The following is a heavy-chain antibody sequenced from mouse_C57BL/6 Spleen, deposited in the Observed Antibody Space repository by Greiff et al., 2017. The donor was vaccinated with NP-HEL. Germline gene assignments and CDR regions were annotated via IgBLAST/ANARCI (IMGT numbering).Heavy chain of an antibody. V-gene: IGHV1-15*01. CDR2: IDPETGGT. CDR3: TKRGIYYYTY. CDR1: GYTFTDYE. D-gene: IGHD1-1*01. Sequence: ESGAELVRPGASVTLSCKASGYTFTDYEMHWVKQTPVHGLEWIGAIDPETGGTAYNQKFKGKAILTADKSSSTAYMELRSLTSEDSAVYYCTKRGIYYYTYWGQGTLVTVSA. J-gene: IGHJ3*01.